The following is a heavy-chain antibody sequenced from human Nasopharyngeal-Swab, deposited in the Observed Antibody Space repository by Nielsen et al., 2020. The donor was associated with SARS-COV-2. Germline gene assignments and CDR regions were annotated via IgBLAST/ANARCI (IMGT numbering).Heavy chain of an antibody. D-gene: IGHD3-10*01. CDR1: GYTFTTYV. Sequence: ASVKVSCKASGYTFTTYVIHWVRQVPGQRLEWMGWTNPGNGNTRYSQRFQGRVTITRDTSASTAYMELSGLRSEDTAVYYCARDLGTMVRGVISWFGPWGQGTLVTVSS. CDR3: ARDLGTMVRGVISWFGP. V-gene: IGHV1-3*01. J-gene: IGHJ5*02. CDR2: TNPGNGNT.